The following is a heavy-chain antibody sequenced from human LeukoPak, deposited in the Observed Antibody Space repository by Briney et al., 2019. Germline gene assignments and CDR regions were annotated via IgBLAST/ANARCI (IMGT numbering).Heavy chain of an antibody. CDR1: GFTLSSYG. J-gene: IGHJ4*02. D-gene: IGHD3-10*01. CDR2: ISYDGSNK. V-gene: IGHV3-30*18. Sequence: GRSLRLSCAASGFTLSSYGMHWVRQAPGKGLEWVAVISYDGSNKYYADSVKGRFTISRDNSKNTLYLQMNSLRAEDTAVYYCAKDRSPKLLWFGDMGFWGQGTLVTVSS. CDR3: AKDRSPKLLWFGDMGF.